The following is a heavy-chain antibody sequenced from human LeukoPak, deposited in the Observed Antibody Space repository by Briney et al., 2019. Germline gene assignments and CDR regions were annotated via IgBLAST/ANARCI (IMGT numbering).Heavy chain of an antibody. CDR2: ISYDGSNK. Sequence: PGGSLRLSCAASGFTFSSYGMHWVRQAPGKGLEWVAVISYDGSNKYYADSVKGRFTISRDNSKNTLYLQMNSLRAEDTAVYYCAKPDSSSAWLLDYWGQGTLVTVSS. CDR3: AKPDSSSAWLLDY. V-gene: IGHV3-30*18. J-gene: IGHJ4*02. D-gene: IGHD3-22*01. CDR1: GFTFSSYG.